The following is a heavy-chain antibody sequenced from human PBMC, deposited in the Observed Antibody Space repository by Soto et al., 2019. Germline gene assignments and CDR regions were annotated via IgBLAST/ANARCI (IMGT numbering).Heavy chain of an antibody. CDR3: ARDRCSGGLCYSDY. D-gene: IGHD2-15*01. V-gene: IGHV3-66*01. J-gene: IGHJ4*02. CDR1: GFTVSSNY. Sequence: PXGSLRLSCVASGFTVSSNYMSWVRQAPGKGLEWVSVIYSGGSTYYADSVKGRFTISRDNSKNTLYLQMNSLRDEDTAVYYCARDRCSGGLCYSDYWGQGTLVTVSS. CDR2: IYSGGST.